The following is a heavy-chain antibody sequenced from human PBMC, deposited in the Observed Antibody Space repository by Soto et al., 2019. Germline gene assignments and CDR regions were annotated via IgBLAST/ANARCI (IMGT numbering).Heavy chain of an antibody. CDR2: IRSKANSYAT. CDR3: TRHPPASGPYYYYGMDV. D-gene: IGHD3-10*01. J-gene: IGHJ6*02. V-gene: IGHV3-73*02. CDR1: GFTFSGSA. Sequence: EVQLVESGGGLVQPGGSLKLSCAASGFTFSGSAMHWVRQASGKGLEWVGRIRSKANSYATAYAASVKGRFTISRDDSKNTAYLQMNSLTTEDTAVYYCTRHPPASGPYYYYGMDVWGQGTTVTVSS.